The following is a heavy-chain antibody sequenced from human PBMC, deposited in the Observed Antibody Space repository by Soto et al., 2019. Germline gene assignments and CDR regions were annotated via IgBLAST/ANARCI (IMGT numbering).Heavy chain of an antibody. D-gene: IGHD6-13*01. J-gene: IGHJ4*02. CDR1: GYSFTGYW. CDR2: IYPADSDT. V-gene: IGHV5-51*03. CDR3: ARRDDSTTWYFAY. Sequence: EVQLVPSGAEVKKPGESLKISCKGSGYSFTGYWIGWVRQMPGKGLEWMGIIYPADSDTRYSPSFQGQVTISADKSINTAYLQWSSLKASDTAMYYCARRDDSTTWYFAYWGQGTLVTVSS.